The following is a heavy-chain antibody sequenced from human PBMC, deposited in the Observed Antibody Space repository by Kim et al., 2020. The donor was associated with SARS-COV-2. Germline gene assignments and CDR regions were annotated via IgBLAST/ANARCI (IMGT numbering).Heavy chain of an antibody. Sequence: SETLSLTCAVYGGSFSGYYWSWIRQPPGKGLEWIGEINHSGSTNYNPSLKSRVTISVDTSKNQFSLKLSSVTAADTAVYYCARGRYSGSYYRASRTGPVDYWGQGTLVTVSS. D-gene: IGHD1-26*01. CDR3: ARGRYSGSYYRASRTGPVDY. CDR1: GGSFSGYY. CDR2: INHSGST. J-gene: IGHJ4*02. V-gene: IGHV4-34*01.